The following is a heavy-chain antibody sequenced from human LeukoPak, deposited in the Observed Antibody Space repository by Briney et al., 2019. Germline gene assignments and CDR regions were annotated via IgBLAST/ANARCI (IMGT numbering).Heavy chain of an antibody. CDR1: GYTFTSYA. V-gene: IGHV1-69*05. CDR3: ARGSGSHYFDY. J-gene: IGHJ4*02. D-gene: IGHD1-26*01. CDR2: IIPIFGTA. Sequence: ASVKVSCKASGYTFTSYAISWVRQAPGQGLEWMGGIIPIFGTANYARKFQGRVTITTDESTSTAYMELSSLRSEDTAVYYCARGSGSHYFDYWGQGTLVTVSS.